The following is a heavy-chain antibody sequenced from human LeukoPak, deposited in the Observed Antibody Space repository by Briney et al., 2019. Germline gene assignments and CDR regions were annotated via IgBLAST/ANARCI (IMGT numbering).Heavy chain of an antibody. CDR2: ISSSGSTI. CDR1: GFTFSDYY. V-gene: IGHV3-11*01. CDR3: AKDHSSGWPDCFDY. Sequence: GGSLRLSCAASGFTFSDYYMSRIRQAPGKGLEWVSYISSSGSTIYYADSVKGRFTISRDNAKNSLYLQMNSLRAEDTAVYYCAKDHSSGWPDCFDYWGQEALVTVSS. J-gene: IGHJ4*02. D-gene: IGHD6-19*01.